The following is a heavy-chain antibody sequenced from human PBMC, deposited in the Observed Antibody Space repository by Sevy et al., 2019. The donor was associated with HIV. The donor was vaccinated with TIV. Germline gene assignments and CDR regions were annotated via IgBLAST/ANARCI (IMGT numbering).Heavy chain of an antibody. Sequence: GGCLRLSCAASGFTFDDYAMHWVRQAPGKGLEWVSGISWNSGSIGYADSVKGRFTISRDNAKNSLYLQMNSLRAEDTALYYCAKDTQAFFCSGGSCHLGYYYGMDVWGQGTTVTVSS. J-gene: IGHJ6*02. CDR1: GFTFDDYA. CDR3: AKDTQAFFCSGGSCHLGYYYGMDV. D-gene: IGHD2-15*01. CDR2: ISWNSGSI. V-gene: IGHV3-9*01.